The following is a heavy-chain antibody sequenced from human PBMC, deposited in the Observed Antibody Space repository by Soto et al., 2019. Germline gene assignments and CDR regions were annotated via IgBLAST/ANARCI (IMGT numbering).Heavy chain of an antibody. Sequence: PSETLSLTCTVSGGSISSYYWSWIRQPPGKGLEWIGYIYYSGSTNYNPSLKSRVTISVDTSTSTAYMELRSLRSDDTAVYYCARVKVDIVDYYYYYMGVWGKGTTVTVSS. CDR2: IYYSGST. CDR3: ARVKVDIVDYYYYYMGV. D-gene: IGHD5-12*01. V-gene: IGHV4-59*01. J-gene: IGHJ6*03. CDR1: GGSISSYY.